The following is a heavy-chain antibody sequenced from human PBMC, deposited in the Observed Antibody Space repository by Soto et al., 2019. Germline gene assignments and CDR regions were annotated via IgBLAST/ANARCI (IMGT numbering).Heavy chain of an antibody. V-gene: IGHV4-34*01. J-gene: IGHJ5*02. D-gene: IGHD2-21*01. Sequence: PSETLSLTCAVYGGYFSCYYWSWIRQPPGKGLEWIGEIDHSGSTKYNPSLKSRVIISVDTSKKQFSLKVSSVTVADTAVYYCARDKGGAVIGLNWFDPWGHGTLVTVSS. CDR3: ARDKGGAVIGLNWFDP. CDR1: GGYFSCYY. CDR2: IDHSGST.